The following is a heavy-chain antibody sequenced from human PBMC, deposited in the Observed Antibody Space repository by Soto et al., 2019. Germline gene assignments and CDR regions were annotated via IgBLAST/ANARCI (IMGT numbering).Heavy chain of an antibody. CDR1: GGTFSSYR. J-gene: IGHJ4*02. CDR2: IVPIYRTA. V-gene: IGHV1-69*13. D-gene: IGHD6-13*01. CDR3: VRDSGAKLSSS. Sequence: SVKFSFKASGGTFSSYRINWVRQAPGQGLEWVGGIVPIYRTADYAQKFQGRVTITADESARTSYMELRSLKSQDTAVYYCVRDSGAKLSSSWGQGTLVTVS.